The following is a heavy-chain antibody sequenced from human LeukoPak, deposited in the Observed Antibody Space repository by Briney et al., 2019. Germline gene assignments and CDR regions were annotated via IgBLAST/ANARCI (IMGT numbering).Heavy chain of an antibody. CDR1: GFTFDDYG. Sequence: GGSLRLSCAASGFTFDDYGVSWVRQAPGKGLEWVSGINWNGGSTGYADSVKGRFTISRDNAKNSLYLQMNSLRAEDTALYHCARGSGSSSWNAAFDYWGQGTLVTVSS. CDR2: INWNGGST. D-gene: IGHD6-13*01. J-gene: IGHJ4*02. V-gene: IGHV3-20*01. CDR3: ARGSGSSSWNAAFDY.